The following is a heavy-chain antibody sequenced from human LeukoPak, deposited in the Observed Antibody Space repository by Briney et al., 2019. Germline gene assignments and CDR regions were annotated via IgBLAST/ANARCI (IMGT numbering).Heavy chain of an antibody. CDR3: ASVPGSGYYLDY. J-gene: IGHJ4*02. CDR2: IYYSGST. V-gene: IGHV4-31*03. Sequence: SETLSLTCTVSGGSVSSGGYYWSWIRQHPGKGLEWIGYIYYSGSTYYNPSLKSRVTISVDTSKNQFSLKLSSVTAADTAVYYCASVPGSGYYLDYWGQGTLVTVSS. D-gene: IGHD3-22*01. CDR1: GGSVSSGGYY.